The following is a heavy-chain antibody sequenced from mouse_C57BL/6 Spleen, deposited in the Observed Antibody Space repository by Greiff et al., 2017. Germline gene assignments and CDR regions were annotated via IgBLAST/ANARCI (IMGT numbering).Heavy chain of an antibody. CDR1: GFTFSSYG. V-gene: IGHV5-6*02. CDR3: ARQGGKGAMDY. D-gene: IGHD1-1*02. CDR2: ISSGGSYT. Sequence: DVMLVESGGDLVKPGGSLKLSCAASGFTFSSYGMSWVRQTPDKRLEWVATISSGGSYTYYPDSVKGRFTISRDNAKNTLYLQMSSLKSEDTAMYYCARQGGKGAMDYWGQGTSVTVSS. J-gene: IGHJ4*01.